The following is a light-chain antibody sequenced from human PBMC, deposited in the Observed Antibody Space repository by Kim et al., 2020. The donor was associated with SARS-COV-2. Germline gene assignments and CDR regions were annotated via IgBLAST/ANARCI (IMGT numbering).Light chain of an antibody. CDR2: AAS. CDR3: QQSYSTPRT. J-gene: IGKJ1*01. CDR1: QSIASY. Sequence: ASVGDRVTITCRAGQSIASYLNWYQQKPGEAPKVLIYAASKLQGGVPSRFSGSASGTDYTLTISSLEPDDFATYYCQQSYSTPRTFGQGTKMDIK. V-gene: IGKV1-39*01.